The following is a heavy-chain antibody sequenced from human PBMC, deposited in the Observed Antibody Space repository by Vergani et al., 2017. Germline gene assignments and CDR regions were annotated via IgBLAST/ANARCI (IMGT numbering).Heavy chain of an antibody. D-gene: IGHD3-9*01. V-gene: IGHV7-4-1*02. CDR1: GYTFTDYA. Sequence: QVQLVQSGSELKKPGASVKVSCEASGYTFTDYAMTWVRQAPGQGLEWMGWINTNTGNPTYAQGFTGRFVFSLDTSVSTAYLQINSLKAEDTAVYYCASYYLSDPDWLFDYRGQGTLVPVSS. J-gene: IGHJ4*02. CDR2: INTNTGNP. CDR3: ASYYLSDPDWLFDY.